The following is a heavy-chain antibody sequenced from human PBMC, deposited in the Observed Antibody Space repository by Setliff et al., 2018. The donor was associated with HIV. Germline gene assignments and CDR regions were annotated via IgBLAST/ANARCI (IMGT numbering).Heavy chain of an antibody. J-gene: IGHJ5*02. Sequence: ASVKVSCKASGYDFTAYAISWVRQAPGQGLEWMGRIGGDNANIKFAQSFQGRVTMTTDTSTNTAYLELTSLRSDDTAVYYCARYAASGTGWFDPWGQGTQVTVPQ. D-gene: IGHD2-8*02. CDR3: ARYAASGTGWFDP. V-gene: IGHV1-18*01. CDR2: IGGDNANI. CDR1: GYDFTAYA.